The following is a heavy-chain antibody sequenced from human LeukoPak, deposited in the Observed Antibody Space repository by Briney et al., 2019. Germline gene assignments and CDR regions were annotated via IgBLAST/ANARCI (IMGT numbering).Heavy chain of an antibody. CDR2: ISSTSPSAI. Sequence: GGSLRLSCAASGFTFSDYYMSWIRQAPGKGLEWVSLISSTSPSAISYGDSVKGRFTTSRDNARNSLFLQMNSLRAEDTAVYYCARDFQPEVLLWFGELGRWGQGTLVTVSS. J-gene: IGHJ4*02. CDR3: ARDFQPEVLLWFGELGR. CDR1: GFTFSDYY. D-gene: IGHD3-10*01. V-gene: IGHV3-11*04.